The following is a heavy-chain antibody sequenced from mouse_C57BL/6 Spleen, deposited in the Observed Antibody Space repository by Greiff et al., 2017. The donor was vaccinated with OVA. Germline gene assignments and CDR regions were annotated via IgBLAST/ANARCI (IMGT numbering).Heavy chain of an antibody. CDR1: GYTFTDYY. V-gene: IGHV1-75*01. Sequence: VQLQESGPELVKPGASVKISCKASGYTFTDYYINWVKQRPGQGLEWIGWIFPGSGSTYYNEKFKGKATLTVDKSSSTAYMLLSSLTSEDSAVYFCARGVTTVVGPFDYWGQGTTLTVSS. CDR2: IFPGSGST. J-gene: IGHJ2*01. CDR3: ARGVTTVVGPFDY. D-gene: IGHD1-1*01.